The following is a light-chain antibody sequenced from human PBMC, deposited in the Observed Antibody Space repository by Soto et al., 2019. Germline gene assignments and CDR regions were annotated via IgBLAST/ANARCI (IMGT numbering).Light chain of an antibody. J-gene: IGKJ1*01. CDR2: GAS. CDR1: QSVSSSY. V-gene: IGKV3-20*01. Sequence: EIVLTQSPDTLSLSPGESATLSCRASQSVSSSYLAWYQQKPGQAPRLLIYGASNRATGIPDRFSGSGSGTDFTLTISRLETEDFVLYYCQQYGSSPRTFGKGTK. CDR3: QQYGSSPRT.